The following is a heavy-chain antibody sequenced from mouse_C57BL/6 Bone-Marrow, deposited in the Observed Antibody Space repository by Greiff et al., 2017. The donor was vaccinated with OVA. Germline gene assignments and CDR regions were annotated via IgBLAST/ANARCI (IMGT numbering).Heavy chain of an antibody. CDR1: GYTFTSYG. D-gene: IGHD1-1*01. V-gene: IGHV1-81*01. CDR2: IYPRSGNT. CDR3: AREGFITTCGYFDV. J-gene: IGHJ1*03. Sequence: VQLQQSGAELARPGASVKLSCKASGYTFTSYGISWVKQRTGQGLEWIGEIYPRSGNTYYNEKFKGKATLTADKSSSTAYMELRSLTSEDSAVYFGAREGFITTCGYFDVWGTGTTVTVSS.